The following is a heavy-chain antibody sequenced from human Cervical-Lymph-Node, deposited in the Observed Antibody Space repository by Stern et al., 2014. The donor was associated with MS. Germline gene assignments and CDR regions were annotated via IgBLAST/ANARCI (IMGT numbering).Heavy chain of an antibody. V-gene: IGHV1-69*01. CDR2: IFPVLGHP. Sequence: VQLVQSGAEVTKPGSSVKVSCKASGGTFSKFPSSWVRQAPGQGLEWMGGIFPVLGHPTSAQEFRGRVTITADVSTSTVYMELSSLRSDDTAVYYCALSSETSDRWYSLGYDLWGQGTLVTVSS. CDR1: GGTFSKFP. J-gene: IGHJ5*02. CDR3: ALSSETSDRWYSLGYDL. D-gene: IGHD6-13*01.